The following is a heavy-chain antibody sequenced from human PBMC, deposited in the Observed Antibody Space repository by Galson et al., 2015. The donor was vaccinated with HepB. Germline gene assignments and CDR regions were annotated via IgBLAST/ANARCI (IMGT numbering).Heavy chain of an antibody. Sequence: SVKVSCKASAYTFSTYGISWVRQAPGQGLEWMGWINAYNGYTDYAQKFQGRVTMTTDTSTSTAYMELRSLRSDDTALYYCARAYTGDRFYYYMDVWGKGTTVTVSS. J-gene: IGHJ6*03. CDR1: AYTFSTYG. CDR2: INAYNGYT. V-gene: IGHV1-18*01. D-gene: IGHD5-24*01. CDR3: ARAYTGDRFYYYMDV.